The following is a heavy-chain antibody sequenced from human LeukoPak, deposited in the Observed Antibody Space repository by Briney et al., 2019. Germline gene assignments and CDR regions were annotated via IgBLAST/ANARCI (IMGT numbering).Heavy chain of an antibody. V-gene: IGHV3-30*18. CDR2: ISYDGAIT. CDR3: AKDFSGFGELLFFFGMDV. J-gene: IGHJ6*02. Sequence: GGSLRLSCAGSGVTLSDYGIHWVRQAPGKGLEWVAVISYDGAITYYADSVKGRFTISRDNSKKTVDLQMNSLRAEDTAVYYCAKDFSGFGELLFFFGMDVWGQGTTVIVFS. CDR1: GVTLSDYG. D-gene: IGHD3-10*01.